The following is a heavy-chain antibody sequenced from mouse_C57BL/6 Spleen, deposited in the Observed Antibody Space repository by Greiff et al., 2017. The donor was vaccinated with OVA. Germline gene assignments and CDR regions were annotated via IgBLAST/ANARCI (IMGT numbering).Heavy chain of an antibody. Sequence: QVQLQQPGAELVRPGSSVKLSCKASGYTFTSYWMDWVKQRPGQGLEWIGNIYPSDSETHYNQKFKDKATLTVDKSSSTAYMQHSSLTSEDSAVYYCASQTGTWFAYWGQGTLVTVSA. CDR3: ASQTGTWFAY. CDR1: GYTFTSYW. V-gene: IGHV1-61*01. J-gene: IGHJ3*01. D-gene: IGHD4-1*01. CDR2: IYPSDSET.